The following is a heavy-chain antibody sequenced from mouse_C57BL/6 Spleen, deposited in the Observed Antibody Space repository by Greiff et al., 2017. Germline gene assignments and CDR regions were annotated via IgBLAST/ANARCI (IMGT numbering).Heavy chain of an antibody. Sequence: VKLQQPGAELVKPGASVKMSCKASGYTFTSYWITWVKQRPGQGLEWIGDIYPGSGSTNYNEKFKSKATLTVDTSSSTAYMQLSSLTSEDSAVYYCARDDGYLVYAMDYWGQGTSVTVSS. CDR3: ARDDGYLVYAMDY. CDR2: IYPGSGST. V-gene: IGHV1-55*01. CDR1: GYTFTSYW. D-gene: IGHD2-3*01. J-gene: IGHJ4*01.